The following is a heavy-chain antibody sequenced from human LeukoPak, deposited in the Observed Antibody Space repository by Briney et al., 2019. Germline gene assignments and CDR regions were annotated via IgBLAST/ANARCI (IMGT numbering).Heavy chain of an antibody. Sequence: PGGSLRLSCAASGFTVSSNYMSWVRQAPGKGLEWVSGISSSGGSTYYAGSVKGRFTISRDNSKNTLYLQMNSLRAEDTAVYYCAKDHWPNSGSDVEGWFDPWGQGTLVTVSS. J-gene: IGHJ5*02. CDR3: AKDHWPNSGSDVEGWFDP. CDR2: ISSSGGST. V-gene: IGHV3-23*01. CDR1: GFTVSSNY. D-gene: IGHD1-26*01.